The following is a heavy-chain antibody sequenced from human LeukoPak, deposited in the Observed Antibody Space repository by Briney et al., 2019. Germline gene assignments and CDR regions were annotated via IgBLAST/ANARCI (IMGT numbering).Heavy chain of an antibody. V-gene: IGHV4-4*07. CDR1: GGSISSYY. CDR2: IYTSGST. CDR3: ARDDQTLSLPYYYYGMDV. Sequence: SETLSLTCTVSGGSISSYYWSWIRQPAGKGLEWIGRIYTSGSTNYNPSLKSRVTMSVDTSKNQFSLKLSSVTAADTAVYYCARDDQTLSLPYYYYGMDVWGQGTTVTVSS. J-gene: IGHJ6*02.